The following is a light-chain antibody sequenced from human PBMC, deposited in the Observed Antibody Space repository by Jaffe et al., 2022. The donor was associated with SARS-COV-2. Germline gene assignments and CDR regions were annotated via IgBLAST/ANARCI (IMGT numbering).Light chain of an antibody. CDR1: QTIDKY. CDR3: QQSFTTPLS. Sequence: DIQMTQSPSSLSASVGDSVTITCRTSQTIDKYLNWYQQKPGKAPDLLIYDASTLHAGVPSRFSGTGSGADFTLTISSLRPEDFATYYCQQSFTTPLSFGQGTKVEIK. V-gene: IGKV1-39*01. CDR2: DAS. J-gene: IGKJ1*01.